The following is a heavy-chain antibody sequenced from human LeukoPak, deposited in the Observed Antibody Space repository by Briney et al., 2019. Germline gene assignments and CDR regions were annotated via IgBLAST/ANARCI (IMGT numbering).Heavy chain of an antibody. Sequence: SETLSLTCTVSGGSISSYYWGWVRQPPGKGLEWIGSIYYSESTYYNPSLKSRVTISVDTSKNQFSLKLSSVTAADAAVYYCAGEGATSNYYMDVWGKGTTVTVSS. CDR3: AGEGATSNYYMDV. V-gene: IGHV4-39*07. CDR2: IYYSEST. CDR1: GGSISSYY. D-gene: IGHD1-26*01. J-gene: IGHJ6*03.